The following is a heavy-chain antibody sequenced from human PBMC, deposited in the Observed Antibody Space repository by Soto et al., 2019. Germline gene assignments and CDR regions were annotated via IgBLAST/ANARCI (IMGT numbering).Heavy chain of an antibody. J-gene: IGHJ3*02. D-gene: IGHD4-17*01. Sequence: QVQLQESGPGLVKPSQTLSLTCTVSGGSISSGGYYWSWIRQHPGKGLEWIGYIYYSGSTYYNPSLKSRFTISVDTSKNQFSLKLRSVTAADTAVYYCARDRGNYGDYPAGAFDIWGQGTMVTVSS. CDR3: ARDRGNYGDYPAGAFDI. CDR2: IYYSGST. V-gene: IGHV4-31*03. CDR1: GGSISSGGYY.